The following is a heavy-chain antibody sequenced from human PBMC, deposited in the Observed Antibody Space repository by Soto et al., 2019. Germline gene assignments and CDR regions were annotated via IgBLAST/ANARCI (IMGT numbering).Heavy chain of an antibody. CDR3: AKDLQSYGDYDYYCYGMDV. D-gene: IGHD4-17*01. CDR1: GFTFSTYG. V-gene: IGHV3-30*18. CDR2: ISYDGTNK. J-gene: IGHJ6*02. Sequence: QVQLVESGGGEVQPGRSLTISCAASGFTFSTYGMHWVRQTPGKGLEWVAVISYDGTNKFYSDSVKGRFTISRDNFKNPLTLQMTSLRADDTAVYSCAKDLQSYGDYDYYCYGMDVWGLGTRVTVSS.